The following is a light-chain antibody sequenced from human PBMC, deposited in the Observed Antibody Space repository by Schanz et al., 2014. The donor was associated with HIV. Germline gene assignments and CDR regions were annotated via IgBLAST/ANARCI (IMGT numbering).Light chain of an antibody. CDR1: GNDVGTTNR. V-gene: IGLV2-23*02. J-gene: IGLJ2*01. CDR2: EVT. Sequence: QSALTQPASVSGSPGQSITISCTGTGNDVGTTNRVSWYQQHPDKAPKLMIYEVTRRPPGVSSRFSGSKSGNTASLTISGLQAEDEAEYYCCSYGGSYTFVLFGGGTKLTVL. CDR3: CSYGGSYTFVL.